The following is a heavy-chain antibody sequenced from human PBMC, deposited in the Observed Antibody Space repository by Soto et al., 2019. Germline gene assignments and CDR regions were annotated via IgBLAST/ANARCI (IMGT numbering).Heavy chain of an antibody. J-gene: IGHJ4*02. CDR1: GGSISNDR. CDR3: TRGTFETTATFY. D-gene: IGHD4-17*01. Sequence: KTSETLSLTCTVSGGSISNDRWSWVRQPAGKGLEWVGRIFASGRTNYNPSLQSRVTMSVDTSKNQFSLTMTSLAAAATAVYYCTRGTFETTATFYWGQGIPVTVSS. V-gene: IGHV4-4*07. CDR2: IFASGRT.